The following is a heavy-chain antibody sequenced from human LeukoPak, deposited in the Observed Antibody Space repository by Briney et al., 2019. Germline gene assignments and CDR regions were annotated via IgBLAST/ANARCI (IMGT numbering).Heavy chain of an antibody. CDR2: INHSGST. D-gene: IGHD5-12*01. CDR3: ARSPVASYFDY. CDR1: GGSFSGYY. Sequence: SETLSLTCAVYGGSFSGYYWSWIRQPPGKGLEWIGEINHSGSTNYNPSLKSRVTISADTSKNQFSLSLSSVTAADTAVYYCARSPVASYFDYWGQGTLVTVSS. V-gene: IGHV4-34*01. J-gene: IGHJ4*02.